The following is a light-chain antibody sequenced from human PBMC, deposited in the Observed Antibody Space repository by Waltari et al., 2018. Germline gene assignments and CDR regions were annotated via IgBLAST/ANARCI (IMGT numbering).Light chain of an antibody. Sequence: DIQMTQSPSTLSASVGDRDTIICRASQTVHNWVAWYQQKPGAAPKLLNYKTSTLQSGVPSRFSGSGSGTEFTLTVSSLQPDDFATYYCQQYDAGSTFGQGTQLEI. CDR3: QQYDAGST. V-gene: IGKV1-5*03. J-gene: IGKJ2*01. CDR1: QTVHNW. CDR2: KTS.